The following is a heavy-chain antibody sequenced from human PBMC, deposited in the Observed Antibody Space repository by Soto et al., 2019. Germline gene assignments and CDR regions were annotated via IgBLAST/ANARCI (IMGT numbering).Heavy chain of an antibody. CDR1: GGSISTSRSY. V-gene: IGHV4-39*01. CDR2: IFYSGST. CDR3: TRQPTTGDTDLWFDP. D-gene: IGHD2-21*01. J-gene: IGHJ5*02. Sequence: QLQLLESGPGLVKASETLSLTCNVSGGSISTSRSYWAWIRQPPGKGLEWLANIFYSGSTYYNPLLASRVTVSVDTSKNEFSLKLRSVTAADTAVYYCTRQPTTGDTDLWFDPWGQGTLVTVSS.